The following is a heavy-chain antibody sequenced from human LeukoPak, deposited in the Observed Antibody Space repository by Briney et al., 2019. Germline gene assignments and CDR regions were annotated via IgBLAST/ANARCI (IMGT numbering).Heavy chain of an antibody. Sequence: PSETLSLTCTVSGGSISSYYWSWIRQPPGKGLEWIGYIYYSGSTNYNPSLKSRVTISVDTSKNQFSLKLSSVTAADTAVYHCARTVAALDYWGQGTLVTVSS. CDR2: IYYSGST. CDR1: GGSISSYY. CDR3: ARTVAALDY. D-gene: IGHD6-19*01. J-gene: IGHJ4*02. V-gene: IGHV4-59*01.